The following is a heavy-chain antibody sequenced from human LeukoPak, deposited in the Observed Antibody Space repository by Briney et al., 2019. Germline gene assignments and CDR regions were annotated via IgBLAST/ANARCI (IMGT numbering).Heavy chain of an antibody. V-gene: IGHV1-2*02. D-gene: IGHD3-10*01. CDR2: INPNSGGT. CDR3: ARDRKGVTIPFDY. CDR1: GYTFTGYC. J-gene: IGHJ4*02. Sequence: ASVKVSFKASGYTFTGYCMHWVRQAPGQGLEWMGWINPNSGGTNYAQKFQGRVTMTRDTSISTAYMELSRLRSDDTAVYYCARDRKGVTIPFDYWGQGTLVTVSS.